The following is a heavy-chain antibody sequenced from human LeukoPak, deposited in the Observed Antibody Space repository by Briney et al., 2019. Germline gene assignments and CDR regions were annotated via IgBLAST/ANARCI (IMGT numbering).Heavy chain of an antibody. D-gene: IGHD5/OR15-5a*01. CDR3: ATLVSTRYYFDY. Sequence: PSETLSLTCTVSDYSISSGYGYYWGWIRQPPGKGLEWIGNIYHSGFTYYNHFNSSPKSRVTISIDTSKNQFSLRLTSVTAADTAVYFCATLVSTRYYFDYWGQGTLVTVSS. CDR1: DYSISSGYGYY. J-gene: IGHJ4*02. V-gene: IGHV4-38-2*02. CDR2: IYHSGFT.